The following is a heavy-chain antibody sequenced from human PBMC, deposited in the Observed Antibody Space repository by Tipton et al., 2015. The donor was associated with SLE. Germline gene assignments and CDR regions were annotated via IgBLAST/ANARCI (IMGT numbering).Heavy chain of an antibody. Sequence: LRLSCTVSGGSISSSNYYWGWFRQPPGKGLEWIGSIFYSGSTYYSPSLKSRVTISVDTSKNQFPLKLTSVTAADTAVYYCARGLGGGFGPWSFDLGGRGPRVTV. D-gene: IGHD3-10*01. V-gene: IGHV4-39*06. CDR3: ARGLGGGFGPWSFDL. CDR2: IFYSGST. J-gene: IGHJ2*01. CDR1: GGSISSSNYY.